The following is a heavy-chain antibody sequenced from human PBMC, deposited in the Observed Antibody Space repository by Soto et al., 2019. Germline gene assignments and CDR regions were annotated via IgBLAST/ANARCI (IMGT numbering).Heavy chain of an antibody. CDR3: ARKGDGTLHDY. V-gene: IGHV4-31*03. CDR1: GGSISSGGYY. Sequence: QVQLQESGPGLVKPSQTLSLTCTVSGGSISSGGYYWSWIRQHPGKGLEWIGYIYYSGTTYYNPSLKSRVTISVDTSKNQYSLKLSSVTAADTAVYYCARKGDGTLHDYWGQGTLVTVSS. CDR2: IYYSGTT. J-gene: IGHJ4*02.